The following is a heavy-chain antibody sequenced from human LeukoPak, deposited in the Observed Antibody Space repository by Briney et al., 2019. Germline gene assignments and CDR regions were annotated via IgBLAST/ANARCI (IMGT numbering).Heavy chain of an antibody. D-gene: IGHD3-10*01. V-gene: IGHV4-30-2*01. J-gene: IGHJ5*02. CDR1: GGSISSGGYY. CDR3: ARVVLWFAELPNWFDP. Sequence: SQTLSLTCTVSGGSISSGGYYWSWIRQPPGKGLEWIGYIYHSGSTYYNPSLKSRVTISVDTSKNQFSLKLSSVTAADTAVYYCARVVLWFAELPNWFDPWGQGTLVTVSS. CDR2: IYHSGST.